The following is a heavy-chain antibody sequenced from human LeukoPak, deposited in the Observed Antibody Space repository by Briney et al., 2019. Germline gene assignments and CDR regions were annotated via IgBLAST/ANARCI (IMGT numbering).Heavy chain of an antibody. CDR2: IYYSGST. CDR3: ARALGATVIDY. CDR1: GGSISSGDYY. D-gene: IGHD1-26*01. V-gene: IGHV4-30-4*01. J-gene: IGHJ4*02. Sequence: SETLSLTCTVSGGSISSGDYYWSWIRQPPGKGLEWIGYIYYSGSTYYNPSLKSRVTISVDTSKNQFSLKVSSVTAADTAVYYCARALGATVIDYWGQGTLVTVS.